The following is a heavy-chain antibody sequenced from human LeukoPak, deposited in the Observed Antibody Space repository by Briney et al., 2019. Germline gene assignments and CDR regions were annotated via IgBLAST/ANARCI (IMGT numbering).Heavy chain of an antibody. CDR2: TYYRSKWYK. V-gene: IGHV6-1*01. CDR1: GDSVSSNSAT. D-gene: IGHD1-14*01. Sequence: SQTLSLTCAISGDSVSSNSATWNWIRQSPSRGLEWLGRTYYRSKWYKYYAVSVKGRITINPDTSKNQFSLQLNSVTPEDTAVYYCANQVATSLKNWFDPWGQGTLVTVSS. J-gene: IGHJ5*02. CDR3: ANQVATSLKNWFDP.